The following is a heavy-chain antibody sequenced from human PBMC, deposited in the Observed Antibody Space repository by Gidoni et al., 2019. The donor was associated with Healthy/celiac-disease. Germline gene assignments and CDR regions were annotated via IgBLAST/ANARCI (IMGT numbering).Heavy chain of an antibody. CDR1: GFTFSSYW. J-gene: IGHJ5*02. Sequence: EVQLVESGGGLVQPGGSLRLSCAASGFTFSSYWMHWVRQAPWKGLGWVSRVNSVGSSTSYADSVKGRFTISRDNAKNTLYLQMNSLRAEDTAVYYCARGGYYAPRGNWFDPWGQGTLVTVSS. D-gene: IGHD2-2*01. CDR2: VNSVGSST. CDR3: ARGGYYAPRGNWFDP. V-gene: IGHV3-74*01.